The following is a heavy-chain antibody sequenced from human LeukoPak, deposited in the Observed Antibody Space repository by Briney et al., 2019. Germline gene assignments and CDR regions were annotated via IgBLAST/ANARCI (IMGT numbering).Heavy chain of an antibody. J-gene: IGHJ4*02. Sequence: GESLQISCKGSGYSFTNYWIGWVRQMPGKGLEWMGIIYPDDSDTRYSPSFQGQVTISADKSISTAYLQWSSLKASDTAMYYCARRSDSGSYSYWGQGTLVTVSS. CDR2: IYPDDSDT. CDR1: GYSFTNYW. CDR3: ARRSDSGSYSY. D-gene: IGHD3-10*01. V-gene: IGHV5-51*01.